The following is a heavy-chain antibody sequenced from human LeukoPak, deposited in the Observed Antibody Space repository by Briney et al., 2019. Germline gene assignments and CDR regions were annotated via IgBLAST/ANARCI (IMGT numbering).Heavy chain of an antibody. CDR2: ISAYNGNT. J-gene: IGHJ6*02. D-gene: IGHD3-3*01. V-gene: IGHV1-18*01. Sequence: ASVKVSFRASGYTFTSYGISWVRQAPGQGLEWMGWISAYNGNTNYAQKLQGRVTMTTDTSTSTAYMELRSLRSDDTAVYYCARDLGLVQSYGMDVWGQGTTVTVSS. CDR1: GYTFTSYG. CDR3: ARDLGLVQSYGMDV.